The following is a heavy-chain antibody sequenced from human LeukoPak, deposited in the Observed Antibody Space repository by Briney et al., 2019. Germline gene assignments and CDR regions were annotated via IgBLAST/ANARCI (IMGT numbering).Heavy chain of an antibody. CDR3: ARGYYFWSGYYLGY. J-gene: IGHJ4*02. D-gene: IGHD3-3*01. V-gene: IGHV4-59*01. Sequence: PSETLSLTCTVSGGSISSYYWSWIRQPPGKGLEWIGYIYYSGSTNYNPSLKSRVTISVDTSKNQFSPKPSSVTAADTAVYYCARGYYFWSGYYLGYSGQGTLVTVSP. CDR2: IYYSGST. CDR1: GGSISSYY.